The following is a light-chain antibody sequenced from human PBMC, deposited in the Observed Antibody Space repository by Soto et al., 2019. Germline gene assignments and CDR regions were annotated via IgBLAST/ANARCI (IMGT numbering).Light chain of an antibody. J-gene: IGKJ3*01. CDR1: QSVSQY. CDR3: QQYATSARLT. V-gene: IGKV3-20*01. Sequence: EIVLTQSPGTLSWSLGERATLSCRASQSVSQYLAWYQQKSGQAPRLLIDGASSRANGIPDRFSGSGSGTDFTLTINGLEPEDFAVYYCQQYATSARLTFGPGTNGDI. CDR2: GAS.